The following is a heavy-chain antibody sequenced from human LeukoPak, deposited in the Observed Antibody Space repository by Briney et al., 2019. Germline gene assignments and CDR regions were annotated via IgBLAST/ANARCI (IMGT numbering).Heavy chain of an antibody. CDR2: FDPEDGET. CDR1: GFTLTELS. Sequence: ASVKVSCKVSGFTLTELSMHWVRQAPGKGLEWMGGFDPEDGETIYAQKFQGRVTMTEDTSTDTAYMELSSLRSEDTAVYYCATDGSSWYGFDYWGQGTLVTVSS. D-gene: IGHD6-13*01. J-gene: IGHJ4*02. V-gene: IGHV1-24*01. CDR3: ATDGSSWYGFDY.